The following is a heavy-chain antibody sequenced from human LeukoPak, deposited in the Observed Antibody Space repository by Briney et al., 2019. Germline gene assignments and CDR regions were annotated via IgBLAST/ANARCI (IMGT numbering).Heavy chain of an antibody. Sequence: KPSETLSLTCAVYGGSFSGYYWSWIRQPPGKGLEWIGEINHSGSTNYNPSLKSRVTISIDTSKTQFSLKLSSVTAADTAVYYCARLSGYGLYYYYYMDVWGSGTTVTVSS. D-gene: IGHD5-12*01. CDR3: ARLSGYGLYYYYYMDV. J-gene: IGHJ6*03. CDR2: INHSGST. V-gene: IGHV4-34*01. CDR1: GGSFSGYY.